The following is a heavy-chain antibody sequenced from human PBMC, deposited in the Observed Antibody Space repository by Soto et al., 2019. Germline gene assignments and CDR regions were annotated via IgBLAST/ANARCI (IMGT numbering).Heavy chain of an antibody. J-gene: IGHJ4*02. D-gene: IGHD3-9*01. CDR1: GFTFSSYA. V-gene: IGHV3-23*01. Sequence: HPGGSLRLSCAASGFTFSSYAMSWVRQAPGKGLEWVSAISGSGGSTYYADSVKGRFTISRDNSKNTLYLQMNSLRAEDTAVYYCAKDLRYFDWLLSTLFDYWGQGTLVTVSS. CDR3: AKDLRYFDWLLSTLFDY. CDR2: ISGSGGST.